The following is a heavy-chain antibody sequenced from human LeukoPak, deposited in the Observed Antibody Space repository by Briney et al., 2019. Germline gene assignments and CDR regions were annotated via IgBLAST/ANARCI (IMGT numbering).Heavy chain of an antibody. Sequence: PGGSLRLSCAASGFTVSSNYMSWVRQAPGKGLEWVSVIYSGGSTYYADSVKGRFTISRDNSKNTLYLQMNSLRAEDTAVYYCAREGYCSGGSCTGADDAFDIWGQGTMVTVSS. CDR3: AREGYCSGGSCTGADDAFDI. D-gene: IGHD2-15*01. J-gene: IGHJ3*02. V-gene: IGHV3-53*01. CDR2: IYSGGST. CDR1: GFTVSSNY.